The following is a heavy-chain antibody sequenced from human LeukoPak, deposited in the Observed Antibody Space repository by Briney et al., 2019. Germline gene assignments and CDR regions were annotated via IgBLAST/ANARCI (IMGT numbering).Heavy chain of an antibody. CDR2: ISSSSSYI. D-gene: IGHD2-15*01. J-gene: IGHJ4*02. CDR1: GFTFSSYS. Sequence: GGSLRLSCAASGFTFSSYSMNWVRQAPGKGLEWVSSISSSSSYIYYADSVKGRFTISRDNAKNSLYLQINSLRAEDTAVYYCARDPTVVAATFFDYWGQGTLVTVSS. V-gene: IGHV3-21*01. CDR3: ARDPTVVAATFFDY.